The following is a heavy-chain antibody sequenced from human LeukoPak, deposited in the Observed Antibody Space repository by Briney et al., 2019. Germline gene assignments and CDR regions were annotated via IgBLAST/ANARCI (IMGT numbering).Heavy chain of an antibody. Sequence: ASETLSLTCAVYGGSFGGYYWSWIRQPPGKGLEWIGEINHSGSTNYNPSLKSRVTISVDTSKNQFSLKLSSVTAADTAVYYCARGRVTAMVARYWYFDLWGRGTLVTVSS. CDR2: INHSGST. V-gene: IGHV4-34*01. CDR1: GGSFGGYY. D-gene: IGHD5-18*01. CDR3: ARGRVTAMVARYWYFDL. J-gene: IGHJ2*01.